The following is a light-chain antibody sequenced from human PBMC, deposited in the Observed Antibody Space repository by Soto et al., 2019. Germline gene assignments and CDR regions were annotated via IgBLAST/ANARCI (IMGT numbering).Light chain of an antibody. CDR1: SSNIGAGSA. CDR2: EDN. Sequence: QSVLTQPPSVSGAPGQRVTLSCTGSSSNIGAGSAVHWYQQPPRKAPKLLIYEDNNRPSGVPDRFSGSKSGTSASLAITGLQADDEADYYCQSFDSSLSTHVFGTGTKVTVL. V-gene: IGLV1-40*01. CDR3: QSFDSSLSTHV. J-gene: IGLJ1*01.